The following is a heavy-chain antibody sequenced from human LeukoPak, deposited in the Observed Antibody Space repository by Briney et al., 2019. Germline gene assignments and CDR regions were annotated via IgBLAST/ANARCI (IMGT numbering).Heavy chain of an antibody. V-gene: IGHV4-38-2*02. D-gene: IGHD4-17*01. CDR1: GYSISSGYS. CDR3: ASGSSVTTIDY. CDR2: IYHSGST. Sequence: SETLSLTCTVSGYSISSGYSWGWIRQPPGKGLEWIGSIYHSGSTYYNASLKSRVTISVDTSKNQLSLKLSSVTAADTAVFYCASGSSVTTIDYWGQGTLVTVFS. J-gene: IGHJ4*02.